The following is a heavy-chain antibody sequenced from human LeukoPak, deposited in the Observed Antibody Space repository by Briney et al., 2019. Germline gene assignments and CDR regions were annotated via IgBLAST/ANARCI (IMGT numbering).Heavy chain of an antibody. CDR1: GGSLSSYY. J-gene: IGHJ6*04. D-gene: IGHD1-7*01. CDR3: ARRWNYGRTSYIDV. Sequence: SETLSLTCAVYGGSLSSYYWNWIRQTPGKGLEWLGEINDRGRANYNPSLMSRVTVSVDTSKKQFSLRLRSVTATDTAIYYCARRWNYGRTSYIDVWGKGATVSVSS. CDR2: INDRGRA. V-gene: IGHV4-34*01.